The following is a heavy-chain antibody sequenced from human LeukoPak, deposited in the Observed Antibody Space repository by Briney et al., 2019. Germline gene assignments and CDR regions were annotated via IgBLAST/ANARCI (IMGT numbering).Heavy chain of an antibody. J-gene: IGHJ4*02. V-gene: IGHV3-11*04. CDR2: ISSSGSTI. CDR3: AAHYCSGGSCYLN. D-gene: IGHD2-15*01. CDR1: GFTFSDYY. Sequence: GGSLRLSCAASGFTFSDYYMNWVRQAPGKGLEWVSYISSSGSTIYYADSVKGRFTISRDNAKNSLYLQMNSLRAEDTAVYYCAAHYCSGGSCYLNWGQGTLVTVSS.